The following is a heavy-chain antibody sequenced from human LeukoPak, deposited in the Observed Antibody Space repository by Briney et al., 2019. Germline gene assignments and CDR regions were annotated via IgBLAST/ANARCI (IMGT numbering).Heavy chain of an antibody. CDR3: AKGGTYAIDY. D-gene: IGHD3-16*01. J-gene: IGHJ4*02. CDR1: GFSLSNYN. Sequence: GGSLRLSCAASGFSLSNYNMHWVRQAPGKGLEWVAFIRNDGSNKYYADSVKGRFTISRDNSKNTLYLQMNSLRAEDTAVYYCAKGGTYAIDYWGQGTLVTVSS. CDR2: IRNDGSNK. V-gene: IGHV3-30*02.